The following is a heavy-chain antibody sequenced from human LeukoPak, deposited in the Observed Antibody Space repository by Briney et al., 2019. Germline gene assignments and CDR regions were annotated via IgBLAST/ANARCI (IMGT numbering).Heavy chain of an antibody. CDR1: GFTVSSNY. V-gene: IGHV3-66*01. D-gene: IGHD3-10*01. J-gene: IGHJ5*02. Sequence: HPGGSLRLSCAASGFTVSSNYMSWVRQAPGKGLEWVSVIYSGGSTYYADSVRGRFTISRDNSKNTLYLQMNSLRAEDTAVYYCARALMVRGVIDWSDPWGQGTLVTVSS. CDR2: IYSGGST. CDR3: ARALMVRGVIDWSDP.